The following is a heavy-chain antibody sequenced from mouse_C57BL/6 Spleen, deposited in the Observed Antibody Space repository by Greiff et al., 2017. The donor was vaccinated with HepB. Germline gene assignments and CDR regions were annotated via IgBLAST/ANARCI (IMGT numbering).Heavy chain of an antibody. CDR3: AYYEYGDWYFDV. V-gene: IGHV1-39*01. J-gene: IGHJ1*03. D-gene: IGHD2-4*01. Sequence: VQLQQSGPELVKPGASVKISCKASGYSFTDYNMNWVKQSNGKSLEWIGVINPNYGTTSYNQKFKSKATLTVDQSSSTAYMQLNSLTSEDSAVYYCAYYEYGDWYFDVWGTGTTVTVSS. CDR1: GYSFTDYN. CDR2: INPNYGTT.